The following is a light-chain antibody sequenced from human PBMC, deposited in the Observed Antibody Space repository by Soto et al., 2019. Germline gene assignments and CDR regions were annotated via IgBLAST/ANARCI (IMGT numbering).Light chain of an antibody. J-gene: IGKJ5*01. CDR1: QGVGSG. V-gene: IGKV3-15*01. CDR2: GAS. CDR3: QQYNSWPPIT. Sequence: DIVLTQSPATLSVLPGGRVALSCRSSQGVGSGLAWYQQRPGQAPTLLLSGASTRASGIPARVSGGGSGTEFTLTISSLQSEDFAVYYCQQYNSWPPITFGQGTGLEI.